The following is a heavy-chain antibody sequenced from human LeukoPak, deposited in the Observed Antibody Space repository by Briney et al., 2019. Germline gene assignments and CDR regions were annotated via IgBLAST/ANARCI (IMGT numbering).Heavy chain of an antibody. D-gene: IGHD1-14*01. CDR3: ASGYNSQYFDY. V-gene: IGHV4-61*01. J-gene: IGHJ4*02. CDR1: GGSVSSGSYY. CDR2: IYYSGST. Sequence: SETLSLTCTVSGGSVSSGSYYWSWIRQPPGKGLEWIGYIYYSGSTNYNPSLKSRVTISVDTSKNQFSLKLSSVTAADTAVYYCASGYNSQYFDYWGQGTLVIVSS.